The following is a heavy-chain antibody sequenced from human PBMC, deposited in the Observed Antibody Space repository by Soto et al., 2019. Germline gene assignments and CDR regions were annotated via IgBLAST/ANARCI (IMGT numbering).Heavy chain of an antibody. CDR3: ARCPTYYDFWSGYSYYGMDV. CDR1: GGTFSSYA. J-gene: IGHJ6*02. Sequence: ASVKVSCKASGGTFSSYAISWVRQAPGQGLEWMGGIIPIFGTANYAQKFQGRVTITADESTSTAYMELSSLRSEDTAVHYCARCPTYYDFWSGYSYYGMDVWGQGTTVTVSS. V-gene: IGHV1-69*13. D-gene: IGHD3-3*01. CDR2: IIPIFGTA.